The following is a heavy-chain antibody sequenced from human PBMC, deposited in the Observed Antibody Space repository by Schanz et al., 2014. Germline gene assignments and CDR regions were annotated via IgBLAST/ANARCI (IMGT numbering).Heavy chain of an antibody. Sequence: EVQLMESGGGLVKPGGSLRLSCVASGFAFSSFAMTWVRQAPGRGLEWVSFVHPGGSTYYPDSVKGRFTISRDSSKNTLYLQMNSLRAEDTAVYFCAKIERNEDWGQGTLVTVSS. CDR2: VHPGGST. J-gene: IGHJ4*02. D-gene: IGHD1-1*01. CDR3: AKIERNED. CDR1: GFAFSSFA. V-gene: IGHV3-23*03.